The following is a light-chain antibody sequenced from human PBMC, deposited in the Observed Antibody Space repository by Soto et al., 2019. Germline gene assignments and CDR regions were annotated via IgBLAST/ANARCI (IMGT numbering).Light chain of an antibody. CDR1: QSISSY. V-gene: IGKV1-39*01. Sequence: DIQMTQSPSSLSASVGDRVTITCRASQSISSYLNWYQQKPGKAPKLLIYAASSLQSGVPSRFSGSGSGTDFILTISSLQPEDFATYYCQQSYSTPWTFCQGTKVEIK. CDR2: AAS. CDR3: QQSYSTPWT. J-gene: IGKJ1*01.